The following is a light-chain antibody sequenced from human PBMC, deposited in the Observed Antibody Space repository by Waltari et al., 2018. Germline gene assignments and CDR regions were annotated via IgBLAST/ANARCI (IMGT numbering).Light chain of an antibody. J-gene: IGLJ3*02. CDR1: SGHSSSA. V-gene: IGLV4-69*01. CDR3: QTWGTGIWV. CDR2: LNSDGSH. Sequence: QLVLTQSPSAPASLGASVKLTCTLSSGHSSSAIAWHQQQPEKGPRYLLKLNSDGSHTKGDGIPDLFSGSSSGAERYLTISSLQSEDEADYYCQTWGTGIWVFGGGTKLTVL.